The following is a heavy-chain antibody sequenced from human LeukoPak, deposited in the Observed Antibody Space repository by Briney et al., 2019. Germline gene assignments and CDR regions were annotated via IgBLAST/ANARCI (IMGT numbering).Heavy chain of an antibody. J-gene: IGHJ4*02. CDR3: TTYYGSGSYCFDY. V-gene: IGHV3-15*01. CDR1: EFTFNNAW. D-gene: IGHD3-10*01. CDR2: IKSKTDGGTT. Sequence: GGSLRLSCAASEFTFNNAWMSWVRQAPGKGLEWVGRIKSKTDGGTTDYAAPVKGRFTISRDDSKNTLYLQMNSLKTEDTAVYYCTTYYGSGSYCFDYWGQGTLVTVSS.